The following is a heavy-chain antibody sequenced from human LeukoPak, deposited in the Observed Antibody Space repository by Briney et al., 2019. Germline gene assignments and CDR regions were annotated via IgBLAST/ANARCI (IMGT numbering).Heavy chain of an antibody. CDR2: IYYSGST. J-gene: IGHJ3*02. CDR1: GGSISSYY. V-gene: IGHV4-59*01. D-gene: IGHD4-17*01. CDR3: AGGTVTTGYAFDI. Sequence: SETLSLTCTVSGGSISSYYWSWIRQPPGKGLEWIGYIYYSGSTNYNPPLKSRVTISVDTSKNQFSLKLSSVTAADTAVYYCAGGTVTTGYAFDIWGQGTMVTVSS.